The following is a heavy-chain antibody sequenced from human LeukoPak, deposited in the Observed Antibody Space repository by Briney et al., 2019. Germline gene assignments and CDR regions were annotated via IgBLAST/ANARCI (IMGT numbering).Heavy chain of an antibody. CDR3: ARGGATRGRFEN. CDR2: MREDATEI. Sequence: GGSLRLSCAASGFPFDVQTMSWVRQAPGKGLDWVASMREDATEIHYADSVKGRFTISRDNPKNSLYLRMNSLRAEDTAVYYCARGGATRGRFENWGQGTLVTVSS. CDR1: GFPFDVQT. V-gene: IGHV3-7*01. D-gene: IGHD1-26*01. J-gene: IGHJ4*02.